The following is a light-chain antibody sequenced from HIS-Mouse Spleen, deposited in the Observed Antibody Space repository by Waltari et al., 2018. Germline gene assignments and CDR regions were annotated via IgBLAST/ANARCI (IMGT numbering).Light chain of an antibody. CDR2: DVS. J-gene: IGLJ2*01. Sequence: QSALTQPASVSGSPGQSITISCTGTSSDVGGYNHVSWYQQHPGKAPKLMIYDVSNRPSGGSTRCSGSKSGNTASLTISGLQAEDEADYYCSSYTSSSTEVFGGGTKLTVL. CDR3: SSYTSSSTEV. V-gene: IGLV2-14*03. CDR1: SSDVGGYNH.